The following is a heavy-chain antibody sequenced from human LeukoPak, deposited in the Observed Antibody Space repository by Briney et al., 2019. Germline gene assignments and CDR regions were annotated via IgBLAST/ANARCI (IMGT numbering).Heavy chain of an antibody. CDR3: AREGHYSGYDLS. D-gene: IGHD5-12*01. CDR1: GFTFSSYA. CDR2: ISSSSSYI. V-gene: IGHV3-21*01. Sequence: GGSLRLSCAASGFTFSSYAMSWVRQAPGKGLEWVSSISSSSSYIYHADSVKGRFTISRDNAKNSLYLQMNSLRAEDTAVYYCAREGHYSGYDLSWGQGTLVTVSS. J-gene: IGHJ4*02.